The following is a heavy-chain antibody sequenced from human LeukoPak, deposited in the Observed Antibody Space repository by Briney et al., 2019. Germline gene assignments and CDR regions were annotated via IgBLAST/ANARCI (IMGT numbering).Heavy chain of an antibody. CDR1: GASISGGTYY. J-gene: IGHJ4*02. CDR3: ARRGGSGRAFDY. CDR2: IYYTGST. D-gene: IGHD1-26*01. Sequence: SETLSLTCSVSGASISGGTYYWGLIRQPPGKGLEWIGSIYYTGSTYDNPSLKSRVTISVDTSKNQFSLNLSSVTAADTAVYYCARRGGSGRAFDYWGQGTLVTVSS. V-gene: IGHV4-39*01.